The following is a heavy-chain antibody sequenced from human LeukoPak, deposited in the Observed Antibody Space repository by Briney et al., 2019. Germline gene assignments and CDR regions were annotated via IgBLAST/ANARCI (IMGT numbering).Heavy chain of an antibody. D-gene: IGHD1-26*01. CDR2: ISGSSSTV. J-gene: IGHJ4*02. Sequence: GSLRLSCAASGFTFSSYSMSWVRQAPGKGLEWVSYISGSSSTVSYADFVKGRFTLSRDNGKNSLYLQMNSLRAEDTAVYYCARDRVGATEFDYWGQGTLVTVSS. V-gene: IGHV3-48*04. CDR3: ARDRVGATEFDY. CDR1: GFTFSSYS.